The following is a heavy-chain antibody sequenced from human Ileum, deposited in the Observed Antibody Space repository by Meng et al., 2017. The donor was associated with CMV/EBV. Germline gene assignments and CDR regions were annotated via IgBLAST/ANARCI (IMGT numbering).Heavy chain of an antibody. D-gene: IGHD6-19*01. Sequence: AHSVFTFNIYWMHWVRQAPGKGLVWVSRINTNGIITNYADSVKGRFSISRDNAENTLYLQMNSLRVEDTAVYYCARGEVAVGGNEDYWGQGTLVTVSS. CDR3: ARGEVAVGGNEDY. CDR1: VFTFNIYW. J-gene: IGHJ4*02. V-gene: IGHV3-74*01. CDR2: INTNGIIT.